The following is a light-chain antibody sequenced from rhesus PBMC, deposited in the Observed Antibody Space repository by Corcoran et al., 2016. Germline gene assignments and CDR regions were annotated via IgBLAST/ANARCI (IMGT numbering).Light chain of an antibody. CDR3: QQYNNWNS. CDR1: QSVSSN. V-gene: IGKV3-35*01. Sequence: EIVMTQSPATLSLSPGERATLSCRASQSVSSNSAWYQQKHGQVPRTLIYYASKRATGIPDRFSGIVSVTDFTLTISSREPEDVGVYYCQQYNNWNSFGQGTKVEIK. CDR2: YAS. J-gene: IGKJ2*01.